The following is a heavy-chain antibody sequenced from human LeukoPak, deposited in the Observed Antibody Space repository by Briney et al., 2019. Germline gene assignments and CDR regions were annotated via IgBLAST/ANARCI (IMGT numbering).Heavy chain of an antibody. D-gene: IGHD2-21*02. CDR3: AKFDCGDY. V-gene: IGHV3-23*01. CDR1: GFTLSNYA. Sequence: GGSLRLSCAASGFTLSNYAMNWARRAPGKGLEWVSGITGSGDTTYYADSVQGRFTVSRDNSKNTLYLQITSLRAEDTAVYYCAKFDCGDYWGQGTLVTVSS. CDR2: ITGSGDTT. J-gene: IGHJ4*02.